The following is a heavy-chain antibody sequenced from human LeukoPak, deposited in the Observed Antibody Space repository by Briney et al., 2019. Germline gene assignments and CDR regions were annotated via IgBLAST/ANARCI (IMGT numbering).Heavy chain of an antibody. D-gene: IGHD5-12*01. CDR2: ISAYNGNT. V-gene: IGHV1-18*01. J-gene: IGHJ4*02. CDR1: GYTFTSYG. Sequence: ASVKVSCKASGYTFTSYGVSWVRQAPGQGLEWMGWISAYNGNTNNAQTPQGRVTMTTDTSTSTAYMELRSLRSDDTAVYYGARDQGGYGSFDYWGQGTLVTVSS. CDR3: ARDQGGYGSFDY.